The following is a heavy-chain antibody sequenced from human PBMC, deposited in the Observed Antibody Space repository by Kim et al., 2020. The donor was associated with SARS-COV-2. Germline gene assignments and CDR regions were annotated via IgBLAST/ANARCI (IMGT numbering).Heavy chain of an antibody. Sequence: GGSLRLSCTVSGFTLTNYPVNWVRQAPGKGLEWVSSISDGGGSTSYADSVKGRFTISRDNSKNTVYLQMNGLRAEDTAVYYCARGQVEITMVLVAFFSSRPLCDPGRQGTLVTVSS. CDR3: ARGQVEITMVLVAFFSSRPLCDP. D-gene: IGHD3-10*01. CDR1: GFTLTNYP. CDR2: ISDGGGST. J-gene: IGHJ5*02. V-gene: IGHV3-23*01.